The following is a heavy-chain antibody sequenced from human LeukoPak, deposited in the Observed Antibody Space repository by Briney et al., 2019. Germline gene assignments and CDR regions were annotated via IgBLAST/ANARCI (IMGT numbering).Heavy chain of an antibody. J-gene: IGHJ6*03. CDR3: ARGTEYYYDSSGYQYSYYYYMDV. V-gene: IGHV4-61*02. D-gene: IGHD3-22*01. CDR1: GGSISSGGYY. Sequence: SQTLSLTCTVSGGSISSGGYYWSWIRQPAGKGLEWIGRIYTSGSTNYNPSLKSRVTISVDTSKNQFSLKLSSVTAADTAVYYCARGTEYYYDSSGYQYSYYYYMDVWGKGTTVTVSS. CDR2: IYTSGST.